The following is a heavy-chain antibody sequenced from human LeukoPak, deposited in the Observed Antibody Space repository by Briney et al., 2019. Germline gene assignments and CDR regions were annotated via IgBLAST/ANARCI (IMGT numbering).Heavy chain of an antibody. Sequence: PSETLSLTCSVSGGFISSYYWSWIRQPPGKGLEWIGYGYYSGTTNYNPSFKSRVTISLDTSKSQFSLKLRFVTTADTAVYYYAREGDPGSGYNYGNWLDPWGQGTLVTVSS. CDR1: GGFISSYY. J-gene: IGHJ5*02. V-gene: IGHV4-59*01. CDR3: AREGDPGSGYNYGNWLDP. D-gene: IGHD5-24*01. CDR2: GYYSGTT.